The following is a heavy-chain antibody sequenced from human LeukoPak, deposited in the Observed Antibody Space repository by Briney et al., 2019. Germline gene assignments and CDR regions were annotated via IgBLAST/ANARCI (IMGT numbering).Heavy chain of an antibody. V-gene: IGHV3-33*01. D-gene: IGHD6-19*01. J-gene: IGHJ6*02. Sequence: GGSLRLSSVPPGFTLSSYGIRSVPPAPHERVEWGADIWYDGSNIYCADSVKGRFTISRDNSKNTLYLQMNSLRTEDTAVYYCARDSSRSSSGWYSPAYYYYYGMDVWGQGTTVTVSS. CDR3: ARDSSRSSSGWYSPAYYYYYGMDV. CDR2: IWYDGSNI. CDR1: GFTLSSYG.